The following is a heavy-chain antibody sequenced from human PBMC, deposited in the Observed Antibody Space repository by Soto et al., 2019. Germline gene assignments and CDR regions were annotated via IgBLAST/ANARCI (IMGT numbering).Heavy chain of an antibody. CDR1: GFTFSPYT. CDR3: ARGGGFCGADCYKGGIDY. V-gene: IGHV3-30-3*01. D-gene: IGHD2-21*02. CDR2: ISYDGSDK. Sequence: QVQLVESGGGVGQPGRSLRLSCEASGFTFSPYTMHWVRQTPGKGLEWVAVISYDGSDKNYADSVRGRFTISRDNSKNTLFLQMNSLRAEDTALYYCARGGGFCGADCYKGGIDYWGQGALVTVSS. J-gene: IGHJ4*02.